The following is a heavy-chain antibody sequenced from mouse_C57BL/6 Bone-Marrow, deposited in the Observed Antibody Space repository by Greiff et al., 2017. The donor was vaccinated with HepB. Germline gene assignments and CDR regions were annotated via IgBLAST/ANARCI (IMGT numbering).Heavy chain of an antibody. CDR1: GFTFSSYA. CDR2: ISDGGSYT. Sequence: EVQRVESGGGLVKPGGSLKLSCAASGFTFSSYAMSWVRQTPEKRLEWVATISDGGSYTYYPDNVKGRFTISRDNAKNNLYLQMSHLKSEDTAMYYCARDHYYGSSYGWFAYWGQGTLVTVSA. D-gene: IGHD1-1*01. V-gene: IGHV5-4*01. CDR3: ARDHYYGSSYGWFAY. J-gene: IGHJ3*01.